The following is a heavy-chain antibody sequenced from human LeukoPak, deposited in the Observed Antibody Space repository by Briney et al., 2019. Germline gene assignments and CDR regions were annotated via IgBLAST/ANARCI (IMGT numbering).Heavy chain of an antibody. CDR1: GFTFSSFE. Sequence: GGSLRLSCAASGFTFSSFEMNWVHQAPGKGLEWVSYIISSGSTIYYADSVKGRFTISRDNAKNSLYLQMNSLRAEDTGVYYRARSGSYFDYWGQGTLVTVSS. J-gene: IGHJ4*02. CDR2: IISSGSTI. D-gene: IGHD1-26*01. V-gene: IGHV3-48*03. CDR3: ARSGSYFDY.